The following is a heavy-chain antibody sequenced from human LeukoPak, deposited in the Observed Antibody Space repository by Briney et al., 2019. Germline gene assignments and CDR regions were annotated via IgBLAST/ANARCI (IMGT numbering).Heavy chain of an antibody. J-gene: IGHJ4*02. CDR1: GFTFSDFY. V-gene: IGHV3-11*01. CDR2: ITSAGRAI. CDR3: ASDIVATSGDF. D-gene: IGHD5-12*01. Sequence: PGGSLRLSCAASGFTFSDFYMSWIRQAPGKGLEWVSYITSAGRAIYYADSVQGRFTISRDNARNSPYLQMNGLRAEDTAVYYCASDIVATSGDFWGQGTLVTVSS.